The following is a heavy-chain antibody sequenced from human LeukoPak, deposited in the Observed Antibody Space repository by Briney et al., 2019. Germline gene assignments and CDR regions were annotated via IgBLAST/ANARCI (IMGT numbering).Heavy chain of an antibody. J-gene: IGHJ4*02. CDR1: GFTFSSYG. V-gene: IGHV3-48*01. Sequence: GGSLRLSCAASGFTFSSYGMHWVRQAPGKWLEWVSYISSSSSTIYYADSVKGRFTISRGNAKNSLYLQMNSLRADDTAVYYCARARLYDSTGHYWGQGTLVTVSS. CDR2: ISSSSSTI. CDR3: ARARLYDSTGHY. D-gene: IGHD3-22*01.